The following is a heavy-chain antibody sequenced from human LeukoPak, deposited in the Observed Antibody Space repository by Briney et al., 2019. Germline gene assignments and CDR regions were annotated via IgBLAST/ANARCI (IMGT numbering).Heavy chain of an antibody. D-gene: IGHD1-1*01. CDR2: IYYSGST. CDR1: GDSISGFY. V-gene: IGHV4-59*01. CDR3: ARVLQNWNDGPILDY. Sequence: PSETLSLTCTVSGDSISGFYWSWLRQPPGKGLEWIGDIYYSGSTNYNPSLKSRLTISVDTSKNQFSLKLSSVTAADTAVYYCARVLQNWNDGPILDYWGQGTLVTVSS. J-gene: IGHJ4*02.